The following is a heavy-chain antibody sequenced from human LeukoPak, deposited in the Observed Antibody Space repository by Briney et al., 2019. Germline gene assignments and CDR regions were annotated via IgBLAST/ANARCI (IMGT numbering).Heavy chain of an antibody. D-gene: IGHD6-13*01. J-gene: IGHJ6*02. CDR2: MNPNSGNT. CDR3: ARYSSSWYSYYYGIDV. V-gene: IGHV1-8*01. CDR1: GYTLTSYD. Sequence: VASVKVSCKASGYTLTSYDINWVRQATGQGLEWMGWMNPNSGNTGYAQKFQGRVTMTRNTSISTAYMELSSLRSEDTAVYYCARYSSSWYSYYYGIDVWGQGTTVTVSS.